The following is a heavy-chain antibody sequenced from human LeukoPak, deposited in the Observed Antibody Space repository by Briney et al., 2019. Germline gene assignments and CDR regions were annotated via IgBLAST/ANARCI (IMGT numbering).Heavy chain of an antibody. J-gene: IGHJ4*02. CDR3: ARESSGYFY. D-gene: IGHD3-22*01. Sequence: GGSLRLSCAASGFNFSSYSMNWVRQAPGKGLEWVSSISSSSSFRYYADSVKGRFTISRDNAKNSLYLQMNSLRAEDTAVYYCARESSGYFYLSQGTLVTVSS. V-gene: IGHV3-21*01. CDR1: GFNFSSYS. CDR2: ISSSSSFR.